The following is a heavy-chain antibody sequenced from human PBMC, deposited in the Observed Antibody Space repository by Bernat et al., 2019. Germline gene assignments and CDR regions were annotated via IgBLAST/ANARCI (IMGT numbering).Heavy chain of an antibody. D-gene: IGHD5-12*01. Sequence: QVQLQQWGAGLLKPSETLSLTCAVYGGSFSGYYWSWIRQPPGKGLGWIGEINHSGSTNYNPSLKSRVTISVDPTKNQLSLKLSSVTAADTAVYYCARGWGLRLQKGDVDYRGQGALVTESS. CDR1: GGSFSGYY. CDR3: ARGWGLRLQKGDVDY. CDR2: INHSGST. V-gene: IGHV4-34*01. J-gene: IGHJ4*02.